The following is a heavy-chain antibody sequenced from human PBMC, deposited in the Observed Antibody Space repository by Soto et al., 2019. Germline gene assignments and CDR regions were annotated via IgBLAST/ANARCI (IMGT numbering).Heavy chain of an antibody. D-gene: IGHD3-10*01. CDR2: INPSDGSR. Sequence: ASVKVSCKASGYSFSFYGINWVRQAPGQGLEWMGWINPSDGSRMFAQSFQGRVTITRDTSTSTVYMELSGLRSDDTAVYYCSRVDPGETSPFDHWGQGTLVTVSS. J-gene: IGHJ4*02. CDR3: SRVDPGETSPFDH. V-gene: IGHV1-18*01. CDR1: GYSFSFYG.